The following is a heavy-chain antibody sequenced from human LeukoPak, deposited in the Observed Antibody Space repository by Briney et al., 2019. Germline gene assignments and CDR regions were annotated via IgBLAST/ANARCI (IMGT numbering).Heavy chain of an antibody. D-gene: IGHD2-21*01. Sequence: GESLKISCKGSGYNFATYWIGWVRQMPGKGLEWMGIIYPDDSDANYSPSFQGQVIISADKSISTAYLQWSSLKASDTAMYYCARSHCGFANCHKENYYHGLDVWGQGTTVAVSS. CDR1: GYNFATYW. CDR3: ARSHCGFANCHKENYYHGLDV. CDR2: IYPDDSDA. J-gene: IGHJ6*02. V-gene: IGHV5-51*01.